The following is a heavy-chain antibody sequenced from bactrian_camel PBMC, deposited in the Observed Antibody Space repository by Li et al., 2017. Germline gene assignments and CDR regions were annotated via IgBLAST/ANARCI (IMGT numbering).Heavy chain of an antibody. D-gene: IGHD3*01. CDR1: GFPFSKSW. J-gene: IGHJ4*01. V-gene: IGHV3S1*01. Sequence: HVQLVESGGDLVQPGGSLRLSCAASGFPFSKSWMYWVRQAPGKGLEWVSSINTGSGTTYYAESVEGRFTISRDNAKDTLYLQVNSLKIEDTAVYYCALGSSRQATMTARGKGTQVTVS. CDR2: INTGSGTT.